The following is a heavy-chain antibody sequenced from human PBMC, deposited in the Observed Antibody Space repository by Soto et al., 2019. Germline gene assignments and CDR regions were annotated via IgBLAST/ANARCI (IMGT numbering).Heavy chain of an antibody. CDR3: ARDIGGYYDSSLGYYYYYGMDV. CDR2: IYHSGST. Sequence: SETLSLTCAVSGGSISSCGYSWSWIRQPPGKGLEWIGYIYHSGSTYYNPSLKSRVTISVDRSKNQFSLKLSSVTAADTAVYYCARDIGGYYDSSLGYYYYYGMDVWGQGTTVTVSS. J-gene: IGHJ6*02. CDR1: GGSISSCGYS. V-gene: IGHV4-30-2*01. D-gene: IGHD3-22*01.